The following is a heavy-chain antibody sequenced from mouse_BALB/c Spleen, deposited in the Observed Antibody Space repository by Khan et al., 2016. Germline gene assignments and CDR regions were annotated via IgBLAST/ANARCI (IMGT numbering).Heavy chain of an antibody. J-gene: IGHJ3*01. CDR2: IHYSGST. V-gene: IGHV3-1*02. CDR3: ARDYYGWFAY. Sequence: EVQLVESGPDLVKPSQSLSLTCTVTGYSITSGYSWHWIRQFPGNKLEWMGYIHYSGSTNYHPSPKSRISITRDISKNQFFLQLISVTTEDTATYYCARDYYGWFAYWGQGTLVTVSA. CDR1: GYSITSGYS. D-gene: IGHD1-1*01.